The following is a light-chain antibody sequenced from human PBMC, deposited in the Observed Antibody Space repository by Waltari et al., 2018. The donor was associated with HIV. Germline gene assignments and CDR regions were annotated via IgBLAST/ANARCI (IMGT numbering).Light chain of an antibody. J-gene: IGKJ4*01. CDR2: RAS. CDR1: HTIGIY. V-gene: IGKV1-5*03. CDR3: QQYENYPRT. Sequence: DIHMTQSPSTLSASVGDTVTITCRASHTIGIYLAWYQQKPGTAPDLLVFRASKLQSGVPSRFGGSGSGTEFTLTITSLQSDDSATYYCQQYENYPRTFGGGTRVEIK.